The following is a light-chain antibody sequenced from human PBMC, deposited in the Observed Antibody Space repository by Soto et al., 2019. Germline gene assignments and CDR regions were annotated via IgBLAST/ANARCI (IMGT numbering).Light chain of an antibody. J-gene: IGLJ1*01. CDR1: SSDVGGYNY. CDR3: SSYPSSSTPYV. CDR2: DVS. Sequence: QSVLTQPTSVSGSPGQSITISCTGTSSDVGGYNYVSWYQQHPGKAPKLMIYDVSNRPSGVSNRFSGSKSGNTASLTISGLQAEDAADYYCSSYPSSSTPYVFGTGPKVTVL. V-gene: IGLV2-14*01.